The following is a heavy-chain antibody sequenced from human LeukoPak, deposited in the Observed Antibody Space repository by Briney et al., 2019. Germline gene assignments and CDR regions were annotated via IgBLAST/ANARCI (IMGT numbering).Heavy chain of an antibody. J-gene: IGHJ1*01. CDR2: IYYSGST. CDR3: ARDSMTTVTTYWFYFQH. CDR1: GGSISSGGYY. V-gene: IGHV4-31*03. D-gene: IGHD4-17*01. Sequence: SETLSLTCTVSGGSISSGGYYWSWIRQRPGKGLEWIGYIYYSGSTYYNSSLKSRVAISVDTSKNQFSLKLSSVTAADTAVYYCARDSMTTVTTYWFYFQHWGQGTLVTVSS.